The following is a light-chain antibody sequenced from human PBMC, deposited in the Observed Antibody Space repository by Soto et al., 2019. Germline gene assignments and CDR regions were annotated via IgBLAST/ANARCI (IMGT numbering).Light chain of an antibody. CDR2: GAS. CDR1: QSVSRSY. Sequence: ETVFTQSPGSLSLSPGERATLSCRASQSVSRSYLAWYQQKPGEAPRLLIYGASNRATGIPDRFSGSGSGTDFTLTISRLEPEDSAVYYCQQYGTSGTFGQGTRLEIK. CDR3: QQYGTSGT. V-gene: IGKV3-20*01. J-gene: IGKJ5*01.